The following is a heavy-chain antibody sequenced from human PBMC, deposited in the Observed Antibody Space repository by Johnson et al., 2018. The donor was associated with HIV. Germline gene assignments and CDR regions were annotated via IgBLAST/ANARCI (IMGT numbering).Heavy chain of an antibody. Sequence: VQLVESGGGLVQPGGSLRLSCAASGFTFSSYAMHWVRQAPGKGLEYVSAISSNGGSTYYANSVKGRFTISRDNSKNTLYLQMGSLRAEDTAVYYCARAEQLAGGAFDIWGQGTMITVSS. CDR1: GFTFSSYA. J-gene: IGHJ3*02. CDR3: ARAEQLAGGAFDI. CDR2: ISSNGGST. V-gene: IGHV3-64*01. D-gene: IGHD6-6*01.